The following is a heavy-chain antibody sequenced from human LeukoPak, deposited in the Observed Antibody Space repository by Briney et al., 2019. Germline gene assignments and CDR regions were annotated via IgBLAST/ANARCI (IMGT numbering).Heavy chain of an antibody. CDR1: GFTFSSFA. CDR3: ASLTTVRGFDY. Sequence: RQSLRLSCAVSGFTFSSFAMHWVRHPQGDGMGWEAVISYDGSNKYNADSVKGRFTISRDNTKNTLFMQMNSLRAEETAVYYCASLTTVRGFDYWGQGTLVTVSS. CDR2: ISYDGSNK. J-gene: IGHJ4*02. V-gene: IGHV3-30*04. D-gene: IGHD4-17*01.